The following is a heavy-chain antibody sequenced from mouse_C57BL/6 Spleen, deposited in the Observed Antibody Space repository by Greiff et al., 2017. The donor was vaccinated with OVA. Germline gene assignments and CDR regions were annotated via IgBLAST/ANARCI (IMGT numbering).Heavy chain of an antibody. CDR1: GYSFTDYN. D-gene: IGHD4-1*01. V-gene: IGHV1-39*01. Sequence: VQLQQSGPELVKPGASVKISCKASGYSFTDYNMNWVKKSNGKSLEWIGVINTNYGTTSYNQKFKGKATLTVDKSSSTAYLQRNSLTSEDCAVYYCARQTGPYWCFDVWGTGTTVTVSS. CDR2: INTNYGTT. CDR3: ARQTGPYWCFDV. J-gene: IGHJ1*03.